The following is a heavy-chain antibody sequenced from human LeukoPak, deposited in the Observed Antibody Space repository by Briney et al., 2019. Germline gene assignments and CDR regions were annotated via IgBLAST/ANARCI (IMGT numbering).Heavy chain of an antibody. CDR1: GFTFSNYA. CDR2: ISVNGYST. CDR3: ATAFYSSAWYWYFDL. Sequence: GSLRLSCKGSGFTFSNYAMNWVRQAAGKGLEWVSAISVNGYSTYYADSVKGRFTISRDNSKNTLYLQMNSLRAEDTAIYYCATAFYSSAWYWYFDLWGRGTLVSVSS. J-gene: IGHJ2*01. V-gene: IGHV3-23*01. D-gene: IGHD6-19*01.